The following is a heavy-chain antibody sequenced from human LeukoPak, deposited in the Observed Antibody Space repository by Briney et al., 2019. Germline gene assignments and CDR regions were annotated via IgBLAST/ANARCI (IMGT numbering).Heavy chain of an antibody. CDR3: ARVAQTEWLVLYYYYMDV. D-gene: IGHD6-19*01. Sequence: SETLSLTCAVYGASFSGYFWSWIRQPPGKGLEWIGEINHSGSTNYNPSLKRRVTISVDTSKNQFSLKLSSVTAADTAVYYCARVAQTEWLVLYYYYMDVWGKGTTVTVSS. V-gene: IGHV4-34*01. CDR2: INHSGST. J-gene: IGHJ6*03. CDR1: GASFSGYF.